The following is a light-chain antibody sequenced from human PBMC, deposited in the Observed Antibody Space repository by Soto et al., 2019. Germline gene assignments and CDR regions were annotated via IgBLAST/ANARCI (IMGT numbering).Light chain of an antibody. J-gene: IGLJ2*01. CDR1: KLGDKY. Sequence: SYELTQPPSVSVSPGQTASITCSGDKLGDKYAAWYQQKPGQSPVLVIYQDTKRPSGIPERFSGSNSGNTATLTISGTQAMDEADYYCQAWDSSTAVVFGGGTKVTVL. CDR2: QDT. V-gene: IGLV3-1*01. CDR3: QAWDSSTAVV.